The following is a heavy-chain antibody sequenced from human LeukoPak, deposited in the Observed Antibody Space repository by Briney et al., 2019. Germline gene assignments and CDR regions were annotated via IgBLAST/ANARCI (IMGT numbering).Heavy chain of an antibody. CDR3: ARDCKGNCQSPYYFDY. CDR2: ISGNGINT. Sequence: GGSLRLSCATSGFTFNIYAMNWVRQAPGKGLEWVSIISGNGINTYYADSVKGRFTISRDDSKNTLYLQMNSLRVDDTAIYYCARDCKGNCQSPYYFDYWGQGTLVTVSS. V-gene: IGHV3-23*01. D-gene: IGHD4-23*01. CDR1: GFTFNIYA. J-gene: IGHJ4*02.